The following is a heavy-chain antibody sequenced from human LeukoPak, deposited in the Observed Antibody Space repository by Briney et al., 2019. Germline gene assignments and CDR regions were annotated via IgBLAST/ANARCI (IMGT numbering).Heavy chain of an antibody. D-gene: IGHD6-19*01. CDR1: GFTFSNHG. V-gene: IGHV3-NL1*01. CDR3: AKLKQWQPQRYFFEY. CDR2: FSGTSTN. J-gene: IGHJ4*02. Sequence: GGSLRLSCAASGFTFSNHGMHWVRQAPGKGLEWVSTFSGTSTNSYADAVKGRVTISRDNSKNTLYLQMNSLRAEDTAVYYCAKLKQWQPQRYFFEYWGQGALVTVAS.